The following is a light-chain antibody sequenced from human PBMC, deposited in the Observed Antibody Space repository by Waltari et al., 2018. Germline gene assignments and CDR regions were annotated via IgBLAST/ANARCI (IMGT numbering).Light chain of an antibody. CDR3: CSYAGSSKGV. J-gene: IGLJ2*01. CDR1: SSDVGNYKR. V-gene: IGLV2-23*02. Sequence: QSALTQPASVSGSPGQSITISCTGSSSDVGNYKRVSWYQQHPGKAPKLMIYAVSKRPSGVSDRCSGSKSGDTASLTISGLQPEDEADYFCCSYAGSSKGVFGGGTKVTVL. CDR2: AVS.